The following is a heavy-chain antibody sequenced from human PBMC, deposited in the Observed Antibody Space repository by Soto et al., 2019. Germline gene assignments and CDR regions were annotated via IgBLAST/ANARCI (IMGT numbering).Heavy chain of an antibody. CDR2: IYYSGST. D-gene: IGHD6-6*01. Sequence: QVQLQESGPGLVKPSQTLSLTCTVSGGSISSGGYYWSWIRQHPGKALEWIGYIYYSGSTYYNPSLKSRVTISVDTSKNQFSLKLSSVTAADTAVYYCARTLYSSSSWFDPWGQGTLVTVSS. V-gene: IGHV4-31*03. J-gene: IGHJ5*02. CDR1: GGSISSGGYY. CDR3: ARTLYSSSSWFDP.